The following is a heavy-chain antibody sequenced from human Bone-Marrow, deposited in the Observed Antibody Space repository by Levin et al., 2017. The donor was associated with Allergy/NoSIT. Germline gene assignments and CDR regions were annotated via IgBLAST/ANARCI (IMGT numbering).Heavy chain of an antibody. CDR2: ISYDGSNK. D-gene: IGHD2-15*01. V-gene: IGHV3-30*18. J-gene: IGHJ4*02. CDR1: GFTFSSYG. CDR3: AKDLCGGSCYRFDY. Sequence: SCAASGFTFSSYGMHWVRQAPGKGLEWVAVISYDGSNKYYADSVKGRFTISRDNSKNTLYLQMNSLRAEDTAVYYCAKDLCGGSCYRFDYWGQGTLVTVSS.